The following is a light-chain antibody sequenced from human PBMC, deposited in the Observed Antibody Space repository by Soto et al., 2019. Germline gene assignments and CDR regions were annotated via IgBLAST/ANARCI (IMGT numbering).Light chain of an antibody. J-gene: IGLJ1*01. CDR1: SSDVGTYNL. CDR2: EGT. CDR3: CSYVGSSTYV. Sequence: TQPASVSGSLGQSITISCTGTSSDVGTYNLVSWYQQHPGKAPKLMVYEGTKRPSGVSNRFSGSKSGNTASLTISGLQAEDEADYYCCSYVGSSTYVFGTGTKVTVL. V-gene: IGLV2-23*01.